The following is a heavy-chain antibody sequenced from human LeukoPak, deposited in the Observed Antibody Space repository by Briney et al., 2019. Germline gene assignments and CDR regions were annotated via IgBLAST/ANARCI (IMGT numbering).Heavy chain of an antibody. V-gene: IGHV1-18*01. CDR1: GYTFTSCA. CDR2: ISAYNGNT. CDR3: ARGSRYHDWLSPLDS. D-gene: IGHD3-9*01. J-gene: IGHJ4*02. Sequence: ASVKVSCKASGYTFTSCAISWVRQAPGQGLEWMGWISAYNGNTNYAQKFQGRVTMTTDTSTSTAYMELRSLRSDDTAVFYCARGSRYHDWLSPLDSWGQGTLVTVSS.